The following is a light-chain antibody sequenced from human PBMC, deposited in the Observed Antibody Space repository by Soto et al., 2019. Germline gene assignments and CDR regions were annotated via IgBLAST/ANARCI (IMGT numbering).Light chain of an antibody. V-gene: IGKV1-39*01. CDR3: QQSYSPPPVT. CDR1: QSINRF. J-gene: IGKJ5*01. Sequence: DLQMTQSPSSLSASVGDRVTITCRASQSINRFLNWYQQKPGKAPKLLIYAASSLQSGVPSRFSGSGSGTDFTLTISSLQPEDFATYYCQQSYSPPPVTFGQGTRLEIK. CDR2: AAS.